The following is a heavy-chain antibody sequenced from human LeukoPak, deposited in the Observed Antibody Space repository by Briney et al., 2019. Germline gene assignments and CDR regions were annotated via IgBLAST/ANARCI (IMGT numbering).Heavy chain of an antibody. D-gene: IGHD5-18*01. V-gene: IGHV7-4-1*02. CDR1: GYTFTTYA. CDR2: INTNTGNP. CDR3: GRDPKLGIRGYTYGYIDF. Sequence: GASVKVSCKTSGYTFTTYAISWVRQAPGQGLEWMGWINTNTGNPTYAQGFFTGRYVFSLDTSVNTAYLQITGLKADETAVYYCGRDPKLGIRGYTYGYIDFWGQGTLVTVAS. J-gene: IGHJ4*02.